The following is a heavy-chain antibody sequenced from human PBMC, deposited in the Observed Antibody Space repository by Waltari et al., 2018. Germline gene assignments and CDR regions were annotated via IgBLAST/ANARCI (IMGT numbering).Heavy chain of an antibody. CDR1: GFSLSTSGVG. V-gene: IGHV2-5*01. J-gene: IGHJ3*02. CDR2: IYWNDDK. Sequence: QITLKESGPTLVKPTQTLTLTCTFSGFSLSTSGVGVGWIRQPPGKALEWLALIYWNDDKRYSPALKSRLTITKDTSKNQVVLTMTNMDPVDTATYYCAHRHIDYGDLDAFDIWGQGTMVTVSS. CDR3: AHRHIDYGDLDAFDI. D-gene: IGHD4-17*01.